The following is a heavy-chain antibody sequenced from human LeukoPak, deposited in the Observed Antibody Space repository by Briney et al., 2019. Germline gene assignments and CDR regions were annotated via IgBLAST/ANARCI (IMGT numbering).Heavy chain of an antibody. Sequence: SETLSLTCTVSGGSISSSSYYWSWIRQPPGKGLEWIGYIYYSGSTNYNPSLKSRVTISVDTSKNQFSLKLSSVTAADTAVYYCAREQVVAATGGEYFDYWGQGTLVTVSS. CDR1: GGSISSSSYY. D-gene: IGHD2-15*01. CDR3: AREQVVAATGGEYFDY. J-gene: IGHJ4*02. V-gene: IGHV4-61*01. CDR2: IYYSGST.